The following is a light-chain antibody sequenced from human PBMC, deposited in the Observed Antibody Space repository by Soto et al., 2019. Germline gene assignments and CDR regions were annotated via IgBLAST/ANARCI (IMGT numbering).Light chain of an antibody. Sequence: EIVLTQSPTTLSLSPGERATLSCRASQSVSGFLAWYQQKPGQAPRLLIYDASNRASGIPARFSGGGSGTDLTLTISSLEPEDFAVYYCQQRAAWPLTFGGGTKVEIK. V-gene: IGKV3-11*01. CDR2: DAS. CDR1: QSVSGF. J-gene: IGKJ4*01. CDR3: QQRAAWPLT.